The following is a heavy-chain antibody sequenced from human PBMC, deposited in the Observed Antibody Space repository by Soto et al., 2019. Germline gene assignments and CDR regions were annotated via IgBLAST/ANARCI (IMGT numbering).Heavy chain of an antibody. CDR2: INPSGGST. V-gene: IGHV1-46*01. J-gene: IGHJ4*02. CDR1: GYTFTSYY. CDR3: ARVGCSGGSCYQPTFDY. D-gene: IGHD2-15*01. Sequence: ASVKVSCKASGYTFTSYYMRWVRQAPGQGLEWMGIINPSGGSTSYAQKFQGRVTMTRDTSTSTVYMELSSLRSEDTAVYYCARVGCSGGSCYQPTFDYWGQGTLVTVSS.